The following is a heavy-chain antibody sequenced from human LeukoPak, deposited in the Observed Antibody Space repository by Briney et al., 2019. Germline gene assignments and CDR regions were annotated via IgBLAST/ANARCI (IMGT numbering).Heavy chain of an antibody. J-gene: IGHJ3*02. D-gene: IGHD1-1*01. CDR1: GGSISSYY. Sequence: PSETLSLTCTVSGGSISSYYWSWIRQPPGKGLEWIGRIYTTGSTSYNPSLKSRVTVSIDTSKNQFSLELSSVTAADTAVYYCARGLLVERLAFDIWGQGTMVIVSS. CDR3: ARGLLVERLAFDI. CDR2: IYTTGST. V-gene: IGHV4-4*08.